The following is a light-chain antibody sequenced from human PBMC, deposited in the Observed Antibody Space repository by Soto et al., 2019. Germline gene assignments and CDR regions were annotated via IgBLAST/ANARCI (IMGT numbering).Light chain of an antibody. CDR1: QGIDNY. Sequence: DIRMTQSPSSLSASIGDRLTITCRASQGIDNYLAWFQQQPGKAPKSLISAASTLQSGVPSRFSGRGSGTDFTLTISALHPEDFATYYCQQYKTYPHTFGQGTKLEI. CDR2: AAS. J-gene: IGKJ2*01. V-gene: IGKV1-16*01. CDR3: QQYKTYPHT.